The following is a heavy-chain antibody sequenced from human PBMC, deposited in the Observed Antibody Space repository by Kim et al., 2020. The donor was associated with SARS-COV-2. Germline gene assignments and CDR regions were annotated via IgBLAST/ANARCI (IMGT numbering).Heavy chain of an antibody. CDR3: ASAAGTENWFDP. J-gene: IGHJ5*02. D-gene: IGHD6-13*01. V-gene: IGHV1-69*01. Sequence: NYAQKFQGRVTITADESTSTAYMELSSLRSEDTVVYYCASAAGTENWFDPWGQGTLVTVSS.